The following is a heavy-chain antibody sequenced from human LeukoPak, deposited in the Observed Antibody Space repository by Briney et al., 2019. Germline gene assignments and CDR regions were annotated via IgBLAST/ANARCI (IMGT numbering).Heavy chain of an antibody. J-gene: IGHJ3*02. D-gene: IGHD2-21*01. CDR3: ARGLSILWWPDAFDI. V-gene: IGHV4-4*07. Sequence: SETLSLTCTVSGGSISSYYWSWIRQPAGKGLEWIGRIYTSGSTNYNPSLKSRVTMSVDTSKNQFSLKLSSVTAADTAVYYCARGLSILWWPDAFDIWGQGTMVTVSS. CDR1: GGSISSYY. CDR2: IYTSGST.